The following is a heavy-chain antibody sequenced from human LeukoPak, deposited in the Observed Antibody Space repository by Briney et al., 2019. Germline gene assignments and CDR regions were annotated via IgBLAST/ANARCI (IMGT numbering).Heavy chain of an antibody. J-gene: IGHJ4*02. D-gene: IGHD3-10*01. CDR1: GFTFTTYA. CDR3: AKDPSLRGTYYFDY. V-gene: IGHV3-23*01. CDR2: ITGSGGST. Sequence: GGSLRLSCAASGFTFTTYALTWVRQAPGKGLEWVSAITGSGGSTYYADSVRGRFTISRDNSKNTLYLQMNSLRAEDTAVYYCAKDPSLRGTYYFDYWGQGTLVTVSS.